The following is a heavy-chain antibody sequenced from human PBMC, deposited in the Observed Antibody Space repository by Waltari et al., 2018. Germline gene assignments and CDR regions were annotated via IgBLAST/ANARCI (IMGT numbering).Heavy chain of an antibody. D-gene: IGHD3-22*01. CDR1: GYSISSDYY. Sequence: QVQLQESGPGLVKPSETLSLTCTVSGYSISSDYYWGWIRRPPGKGLDWIGTISHSGPTHYNPSFKSRVTISVDTSKKQFSLKLNSVTAADTAVYYCTRVEYYDSSGYYVGAFDIWGQGTTVTVSS. J-gene: IGHJ3*02. V-gene: IGHV4-38-2*02. CDR2: ISHSGPT. CDR3: TRVEYYDSSGYYVGAFDI.